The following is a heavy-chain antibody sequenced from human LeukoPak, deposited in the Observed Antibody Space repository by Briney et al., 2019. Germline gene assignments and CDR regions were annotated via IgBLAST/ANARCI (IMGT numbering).Heavy chain of an antibody. V-gene: IGHV3-23*01. Sequence: GESLKISCAASGFTFSSYAMSWVRQAPGKGLEWVSAISGSGGSTYYADSVKGRFTISRDNSKNTLYLQMNSLRAEDTAVYYCARDTVTTDYFDYWGQGTLVTVSS. CDR2: ISGSGGST. D-gene: IGHD4-17*01. J-gene: IGHJ4*02. CDR3: ARDTVTTDYFDY. CDR1: GFTFSSYA.